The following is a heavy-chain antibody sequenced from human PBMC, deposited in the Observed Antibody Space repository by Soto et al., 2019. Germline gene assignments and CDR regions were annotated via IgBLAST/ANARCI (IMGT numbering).Heavy chain of an antibody. CDR2: INHSGST. CDR3: ARLDSSGYGFDY. V-gene: IGHV4-34*01. Sequence: SETLSLTCAVYGGSFSGYYWSLIRQPPGKGLEWIGEINHSGSTYCNPSLKSRVTMSVDTSKNQFSLKLSSVTAVDTAVYYCARLDSSGYGFDYWGQGTLVTVSS. J-gene: IGHJ4*02. CDR1: GGSFSGYY. D-gene: IGHD6-19*01.